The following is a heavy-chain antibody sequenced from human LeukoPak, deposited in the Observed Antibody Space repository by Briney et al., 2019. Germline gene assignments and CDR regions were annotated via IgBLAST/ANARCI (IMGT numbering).Heavy chain of an antibody. CDR1: GFTFSSYE. Sequence: PGGSLRLSCAASGFTFSSYEMNWVRQAPGKGLEWVSYISSSGSTIYYADSVKGRFTISRDNAKNSLYLKMNRLRAEDTAVYYCARDRLRSYYYYYGMDVWGQGTTVTVSS. CDR2: ISSSGSTI. J-gene: IGHJ6*02. V-gene: IGHV3-48*03. CDR3: ARDRLRSYYYYYGMDV. D-gene: IGHD4-17*01.